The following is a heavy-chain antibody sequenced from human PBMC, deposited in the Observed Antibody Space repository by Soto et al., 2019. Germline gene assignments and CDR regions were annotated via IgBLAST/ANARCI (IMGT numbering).Heavy chain of an antibody. CDR1: GFTFSSYA. J-gene: IGHJ6*02. V-gene: IGHV3-30-3*01. CDR2: ISYDGSNK. D-gene: IGHD2-15*01. Sequence: PGGSLRLSCAASGFTFSSYAMHWVRQAPGKGLEWVAVISYDGSNKYYADSVKGRFTISRDNSRNTLYLQMNSLRAEDTAVYYCARGRAIVVVVAATRPGGMDVWGQGTAVTVSS. CDR3: ARGRAIVVVVAATRPGGMDV.